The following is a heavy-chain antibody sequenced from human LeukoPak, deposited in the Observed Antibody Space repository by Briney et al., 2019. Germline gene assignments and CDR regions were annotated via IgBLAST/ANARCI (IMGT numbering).Heavy chain of an antibody. Sequence: SETLSLTCTVSGGSISSSTYYWGWIRQPPGKGLEWIGSINYSGSTYCNPSLKSRVTISVDTSKNQFSLKLSSVTAADTAVYYCASPSSSSSTYDYWGQGALVTVSS. V-gene: IGHV4-39*01. CDR1: GGSISSSTYY. J-gene: IGHJ4*02. CDR2: INYSGST. D-gene: IGHD6-6*01. CDR3: ASPSSSSSTYDY.